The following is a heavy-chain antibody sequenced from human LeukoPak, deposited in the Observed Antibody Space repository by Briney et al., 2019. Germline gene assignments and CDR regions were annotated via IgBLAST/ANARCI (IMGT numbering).Heavy chain of an antibody. CDR2: IYYSGST. Sequence: SETLSLTCTVSGGSISSYYWSWIRQPPGKGLEWIGYIYYSGSTNYNPSLKSRVTISVDTSKNQFSLKPSSVTAADTAVYYCARHGHHTYYYDSSGYLDAFDIWGQGTMVTVSS. CDR3: ARHGHHTYYYDSSGYLDAFDI. V-gene: IGHV4-59*08. D-gene: IGHD3-22*01. CDR1: GGSISSYY. J-gene: IGHJ3*02.